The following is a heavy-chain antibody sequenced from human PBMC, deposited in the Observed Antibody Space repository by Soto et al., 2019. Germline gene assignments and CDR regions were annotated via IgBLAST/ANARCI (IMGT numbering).Heavy chain of an antibody. CDR3: AMRDSGSGRSPPLINY. J-gene: IGHJ4*02. Sequence: ELQLLESGGGLVQPGGSLRLSCAASGFTFSSYSMNWVRQATGKGLEWVASVGGGGDNTFYADSVKGRFTIAGDDSQNTLYVQMNSLSAEDTAVYFCAMRDSGSGRSPPLINYWGQGTLVTVSS. D-gene: IGHD3-10*01. CDR2: VGGGGDNT. V-gene: IGHV3-23*01. CDR1: GFTFSSYS.